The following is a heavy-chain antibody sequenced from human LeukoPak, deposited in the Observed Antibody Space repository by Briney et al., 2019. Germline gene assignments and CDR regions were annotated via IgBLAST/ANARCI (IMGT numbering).Heavy chain of an antibody. CDR2: IIPIFGTA. CDR3: ARAPHDYGDYDNWFDP. V-gene: IGHV1-69*13. Sequence: SVKVSCKASGGTFSSYAISWVRQAPGQGLEWMGGIIPIFGTANYAQKFQGRVTITADESTSTAYMELSSLRSEDTAVYYCARAPHDYGDYDNWFDPWGQGTLVTVSS. J-gene: IGHJ5*02. D-gene: IGHD4-17*01. CDR1: GGTFSSYA.